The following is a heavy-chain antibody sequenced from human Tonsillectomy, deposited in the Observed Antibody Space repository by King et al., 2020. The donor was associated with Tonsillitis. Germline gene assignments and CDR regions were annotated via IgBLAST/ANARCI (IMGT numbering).Heavy chain of an antibody. D-gene: IGHD3-22*01. V-gene: IGHV4-39*01. Sequence: QLQESGPGLVKPSETLSLTCTVSRGSISSSSYYWGWIRQPPGKGLEWIGSIYYIGCTYYNPSLKSRVTISGDTSKNQFSLKLSSVTAADTAVYYCASTRYYYDSSGLRRDFDYWGQGTLVTVSS. J-gene: IGHJ4*02. CDR2: IYYIGCT. CDR1: RGSISSSSYY. CDR3: ASTRYYYDSSGLRRDFDY.